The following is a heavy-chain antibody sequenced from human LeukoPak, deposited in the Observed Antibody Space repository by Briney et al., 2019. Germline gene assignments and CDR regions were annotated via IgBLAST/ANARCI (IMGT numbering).Heavy chain of an antibody. D-gene: IGHD1-1*01. J-gene: IGHJ3*02. Sequence: GESLKIFCKGSGYSFTSYWIGWVRQMPGKGLECMGIIYPGDSDTRYSPSFQGQVTISADKSISTAYLQWSSLKASDTAMYYCARLSKLSAIRLYDAFDIWGQGTMVSVSS. CDR1: GYSFTSYW. V-gene: IGHV5-51*01. CDR2: IYPGDSDT. CDR3: ARLSKLSAIRLYDAFDI.